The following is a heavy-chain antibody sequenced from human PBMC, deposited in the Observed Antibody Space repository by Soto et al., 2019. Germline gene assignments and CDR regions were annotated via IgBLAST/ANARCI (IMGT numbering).Heavy chain of an antibody. CDR2: IYYSGST. J-gene: IGHJ4*02. V-gene: IGHV4-39*02. Sequence: QLQLQESGPGLVKPSETLSLTCTVSGGSISSSSYYWGWIRQPPGKGLEWIGRIYYSGSTYYNPSLKSRVTIAVDPSKNHFSLKLSSVTAADTAVYYCATLGGQDWGQGTLVTVSS. D-gene: IGHD3-16*01. CDR3: ATLGGQD. CDR1: GGSISSSSYY.